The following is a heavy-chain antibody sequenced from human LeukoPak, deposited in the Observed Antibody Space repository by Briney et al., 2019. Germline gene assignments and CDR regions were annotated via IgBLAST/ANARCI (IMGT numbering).Heavy chain of an antibody. D-gene: IGHD2-2*01. CDR2: INPNSGGT. J-gene: IGHJ4*02. CDR1: GYTFTGYY. CDR3: ARESAGPNCSSTSCYFRRVN. Sequence: ASVKVSCKASGYTFTGYYMHWVRQAPGQGLEWMGRINPNSGGTNYAQKFQGRVTMTRDTSISTAYMELSRLRSDDTAVYYCARESAGPNCSSTSCYFRRVNWGQGTLVTVSS. V-gene: IGHV1-2*06.